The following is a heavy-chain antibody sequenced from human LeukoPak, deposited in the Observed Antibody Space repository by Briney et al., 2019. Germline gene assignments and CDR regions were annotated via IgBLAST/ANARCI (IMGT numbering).Heavy chain of an antibody. D-gene: IGHD4-23*01. CDR1: GFTFSSYE. CDR3: ARGLVTTLGYDY. Sequence: GGSLRLSCAASGFTFSSYEMNWVRQAPGKGLEWVSYISSSGSTIYYADSVKGRFTISRDNAKNSLYLQMNSLRAEDTAVYYCARGLVTTLGYDYWGQGTMVTVSS. J-gene: IGHJ4*02. V-gene: IGHV3-48*03. CDR2: ISSSGSTI.